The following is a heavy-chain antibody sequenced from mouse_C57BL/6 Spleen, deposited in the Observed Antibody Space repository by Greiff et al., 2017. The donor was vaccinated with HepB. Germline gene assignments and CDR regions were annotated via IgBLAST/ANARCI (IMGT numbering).Heavy chain of an antibody. Sequence: VQLQQSGPELVKPGASVKISCKASGYSFTGYYMNWVKQSPEKSLEWIGEINPSTGGTTYNQKFKAKATLTVDKSSSTAYMQLKSLTSEDSAVYYCARGAAQARDYWGQGTTLTVSS. V-gene: IGHV1-42*01. D-gene: IGHD3-2*02. CDR2: INPSTGGT. CDR3: ARGAAQARDY. J-gene: IGHJ2*01. CDR1: GYSFTGYY.